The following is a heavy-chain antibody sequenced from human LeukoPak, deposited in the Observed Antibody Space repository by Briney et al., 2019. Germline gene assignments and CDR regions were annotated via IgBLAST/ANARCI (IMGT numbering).Heavy chain of an antibody. CDR2: IKQDGSET. CDR1: GFTFSNYW. V-gene: IGHV3-7*01. Sequence: GGSMRLSCAASGFTFSNYWMNWVRQAPGKGLECLANIKQDGSETYYADSVKGRFTISRDNAKNSLYLQMNSLRAEDTAVYYCARETPRRGETRDGYRWGQGTLVTVSS. CDR3: ARETPRRGETRDGYR. J-gene: IGHJ4*02. D-gene: IGHD5-24*01.